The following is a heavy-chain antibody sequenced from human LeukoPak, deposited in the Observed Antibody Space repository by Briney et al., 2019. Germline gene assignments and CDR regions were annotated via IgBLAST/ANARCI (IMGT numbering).Heavy chain of an antibody. CDR1: GYTFTSYG. CDR2: INPNSGGT. D-gene: IGHD2-15*01. V-gene: IGHV1-2*02. J-gene: IGHJ3*02. Sequence: ASVKVSCKASGYTFTSYGISWVRQAPGQGLEWMGWINPNSGGTNYAQKFQGRVTMTRDTSISTAYMELSRLRSDDTAVYYCARLKSRGGFDIWGQGTMVTVSS. CDR3: ARLKSRGGFDI.